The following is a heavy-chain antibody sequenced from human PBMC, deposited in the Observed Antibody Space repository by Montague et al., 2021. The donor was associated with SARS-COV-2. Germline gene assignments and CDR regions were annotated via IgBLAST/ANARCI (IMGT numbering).Heavy chain of an antibody. CDR3: AKDWSAKKIVGATHLDY. CDR2: IRYDGSNE. D-gene: IGHD1-26*01. Sequence: SLRLSCAASGFIFSNYGLHWVRQAPGKGLEWVAVIRYDGSNEYYADSVEGRFTISRDNSKSTLYLQMNSLRAEDTAVYYCAKDWSAKKIVGATHLDYWGQGTLVTVSS. J-gene: IGHJ4*02. V-gene: IGHV3-33*06. CDR1: GFIFSNYG.